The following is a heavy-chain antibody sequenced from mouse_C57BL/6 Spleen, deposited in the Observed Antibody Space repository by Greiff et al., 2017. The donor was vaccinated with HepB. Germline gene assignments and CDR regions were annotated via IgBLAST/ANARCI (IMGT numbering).Heavy chain of an antibody. Sequence: LKESGAELVRPGASVKLSCKASGYTFTDYYINWVKQRPGQGLEWIARIYPGSGNTYYNEKFKGKATLTAEKSSSTAYMQLSSLTSEDSAVYFCARNGYFDYWGQGTTLTDSS. CDR2: IYPGSGNT. CDR3: ARNGYFDY. V-gene: IGHV1-76*01. CDR1: GYTFTDYY. J-gene: IGHJ2*01.